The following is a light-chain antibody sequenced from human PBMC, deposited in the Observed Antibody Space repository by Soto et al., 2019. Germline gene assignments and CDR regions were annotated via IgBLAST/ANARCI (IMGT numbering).Light chain of an antibody. V-gene: IGLV2-14*01. CDR1: SSDVGGYNY. CDR3: SSYTSSSAPVV. J-gene: IGLJ2*01. Sequence: ALTQPASVSGSPGQSITISCTGTSSDVGGYNYVSWYQQHPGKAPKLMIYDVSNRPSGVSNRFSGSKSGNTASLTISGLQAEDEADYYCSSYTSSSAPVVFGGGTKLTVL. CDR2: DVS.